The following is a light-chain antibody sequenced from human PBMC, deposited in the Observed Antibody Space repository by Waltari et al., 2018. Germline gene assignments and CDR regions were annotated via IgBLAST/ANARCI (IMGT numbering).Light chain of an antibody. CDR1: QSVRSY. Sequence: EIGLTQAPATLSLSPGERGTLSCRASQSVRSYLAWYQQKPGQAPRLLIYDASNRATGIPARFSGSGSGTDFTLTISSLEPEDFAVYYCQQRGNWPWTFGQGTKVEIK. V-gene: IGKV3-11*01. CDR3: QQRGNWPWT. CDR2: DAS. J-gene: IGKJ1*01.